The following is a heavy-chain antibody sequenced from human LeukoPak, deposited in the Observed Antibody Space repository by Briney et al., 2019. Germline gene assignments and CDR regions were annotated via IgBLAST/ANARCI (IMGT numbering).Heavy chain of an antibody. CDR3: ARDEYYFDY. J-gene: IGHJ4*02. CDR1: GFTFSSYG. Sequence: GGSLRLSCAASGFTFSSYGMSWVRQAPGKGLEWVSAISGTGGSTYYADSVKGRFTISRDNSENTLYLQMNSLRAEDTAVYYCARDEYYFDYWGQGTLVTVSS. V-gene: IGHV3-23*01. CDR2: ISGTGGST.